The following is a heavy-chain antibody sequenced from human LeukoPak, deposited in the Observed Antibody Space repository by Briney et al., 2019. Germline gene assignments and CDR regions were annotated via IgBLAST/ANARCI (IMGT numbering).Heavy chain of an antibody. CDR1: GFTVSSNY. CDR2: ISSGSGHI. V-gene: IGHV3-21*04. CDR3: ANALGEQYSSGWDREFDY. J-gene: IGHJ4*02. Sequence: GGSLRLSCAASGFTVSSNYMSWVRQAPGKGLEWVASISSGSGHIHYSDSVKDRFTISRDNARNSLYLQMNGLRVEDTAVYYCANALGEQYSSGWDREFDYWGQGTLVTVSS. D-gene: IGHD6-19*01.